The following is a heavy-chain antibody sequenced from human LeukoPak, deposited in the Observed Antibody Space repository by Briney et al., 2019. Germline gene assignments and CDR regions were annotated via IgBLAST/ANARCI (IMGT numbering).Heavy chain of an antibody. J-gene: IGHJ6*02. D-gene: IGHD3-9*01. V-gene: IGHV3-23*01. CDR2: VSGCGGGR. CDR3: AKSLTPLNYDISNSNGMDV. Sequence: GGALRLSCAVSGFTFSSGVMSWVRQAPGQGRGGVCTVSGCGGGRYYADSVKGRFTISRDNSKNTMYLQMNSLRAEDTAVYYCAKSLTPLNYDISNSNGMDVWGQGTTVTVSS. CDR1: GFTFSSGV.